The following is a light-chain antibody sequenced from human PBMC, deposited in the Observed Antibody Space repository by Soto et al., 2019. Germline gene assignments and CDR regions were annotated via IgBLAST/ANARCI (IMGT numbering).Light chain of an antibody. V-gene: IGKV2-30*01. CDR2: KIA. J-gene: IGKJ2*01. Sequence: DAVLTQSPLSLPVTLGQPASISCKSSQSLVYSDGNTYLNWFQQRPGQSPRRLIDKIADRDSGVNDSFDDRASGTDFLLEISGVEAEDVGVYYCMQGTHWPYTFGQGTKLKIK. CDR3: MQGTHWPYT. CDR1: QSLVYSDGNTY.